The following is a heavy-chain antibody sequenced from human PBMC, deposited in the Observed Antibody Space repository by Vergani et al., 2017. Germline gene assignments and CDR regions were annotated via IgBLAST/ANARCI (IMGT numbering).Heavy chain of an antibody. J-gene: IGHJ5*02. V-gene: IGHV3-48*03. CDR1: GFTVSSYE. D-gene: IGHD2-15*01. CDR3: GAWLVAATGIDP. CDR2: ISSRGSTI. Sequence: EVQLVESGGGLVQPGGSLRLSCAASGFTVSSYEMNWVRQAPGKGLEWVSYISSRGSTIYYADSVKGRFTISRDNAKNSLYLQMNSLRAEDTAVYYCGAWLVAATGIDPWGQGTLVTVSS.